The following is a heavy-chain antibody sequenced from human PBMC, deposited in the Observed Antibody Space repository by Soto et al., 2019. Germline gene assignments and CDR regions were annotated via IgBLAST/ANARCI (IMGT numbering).Heavy chain of an antibody. CDR2: IYYSGSP. V-gene: IGHV4-59*01. Sequence: QVQLQESGPGLVKPSETLSLTCTVSGGSISSYYWCWIRQPPGRGLAWIGYIYYSGSPHYNPTFKSRATIFVDTSKRQRSLKLSALTAGDTSVYYCARVVTGLRRGSYYYYYCMDVWGQVTTGTVSS. CDR1: GGSISSYY. D-gene: IGHD6-6*01. J-gene: IGHJ6*02. CDR3: ARVVTGLRRGSYYYYYCMDV.